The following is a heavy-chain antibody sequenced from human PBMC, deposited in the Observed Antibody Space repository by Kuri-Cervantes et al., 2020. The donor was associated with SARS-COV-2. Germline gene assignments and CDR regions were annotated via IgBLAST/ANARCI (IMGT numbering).Heavy chain of an antibody. D-gene: IGHD6-13*01. J-gene: IGHJ4*02. V-gene: IGHV4-61*01. CDR2: IYYSGST. CDR3: AREIGYSSSWYSGSYYYFDY. CDR1: GGSISSSSYY. Sequence: GSLRLSCTVSGGSISSSSYYWSWIRQPPGKGLEWIGYIYYSGSTNYNPSLKSRVTISVDTSKNRFSLKLSSVTAADTAVYYCAREIGYSSSWYSGSYYYFDYWGQGTLVTVSS.